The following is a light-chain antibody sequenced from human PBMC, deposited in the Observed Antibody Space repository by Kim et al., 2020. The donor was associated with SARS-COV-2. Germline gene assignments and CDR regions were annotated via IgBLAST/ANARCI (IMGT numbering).Light chain of an antibody. Sequence: EIVLTQSPGTLSLSPGERATLPCRASQSVNSNYLAWYQQKPGQAPRLLIYAASSRATGIPDRFSGSGSGTDFTLTISRLEAEDLAVYYCQQYGSSPITFGQGTKVEIK. V-gene: IGKV3-20*01. J-gene: IGKJ1*01. CDR3: QQYGSSPIT. CDR2: AAS. CDR1: QSVNSNY.